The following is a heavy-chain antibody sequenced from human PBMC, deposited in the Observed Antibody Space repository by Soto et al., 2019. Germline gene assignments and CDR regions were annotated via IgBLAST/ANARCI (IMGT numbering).Heavy chain of an antibody. CDR1: GFTVSSNY. CDR3: ARDRIAVAGNPESFQH. D-gene: IGHD6-19*01. Sequence: EVQLVESGGGLVQPGGSLRLSCAASGFTVSSNYMSWVRQAPGKGLEWVAVIYSGGSTYYADAVKGRFTISRDNSKNTLYLQMNRLRADDTAVYYCARDRIAVAGNPESFQHWGQGTLVTVSS. V-gene: IGHV3-66*01. J-gene: IGHJ1*01. CDR2: IYSGGST.